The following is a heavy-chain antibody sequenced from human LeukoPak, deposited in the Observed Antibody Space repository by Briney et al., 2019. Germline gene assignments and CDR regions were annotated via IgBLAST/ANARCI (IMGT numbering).Heavy chain of an antibody. CDR1: GYTFTGYY. Sequence: EASVKVSCKASGYTFTGYYMHWVRQARGQRLEWIGWIVVGSGNTNYAQKFQERVTITRDMSTSTVYMELSSLRSEDTAVYYCAAREMAVSYYFDYWGQGTLVTVSS. J-gene: IGHJ4*02. CDR2: IVVGSGNT. D-gene: IGHD5-24*01. V-gene: IGHV1-58*02. CDR3: AAREMAVSYYFDY.